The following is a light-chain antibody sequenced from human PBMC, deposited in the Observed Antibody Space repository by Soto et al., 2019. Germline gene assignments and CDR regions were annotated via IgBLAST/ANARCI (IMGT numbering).Light chain of an antibody. CDR1: QSVSSN. V-gene: IGKV3-15*01. J-gene: IGKJ2*01. CDR3: QQYNNLPPMYT. CDR2: DAS. Sequence: EIVMTQSPATLSVSPGERATLSCRASQSVSSNLAWYQQKPGQAPRLLIYDASTRATGIPARFSGSGSGTEFTLTISSLQSEDFAVYYCQQYNNLPPMYTFGQGTKLEIK.